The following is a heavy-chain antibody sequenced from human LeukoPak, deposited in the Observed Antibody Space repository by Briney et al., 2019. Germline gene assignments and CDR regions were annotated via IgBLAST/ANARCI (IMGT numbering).Heavy chain of an antibody. D-gene: IGHD2-15*01. V-gene: IGHV4-34*01. CDR3: ARDIVVVVAAYPEYYFDY. CDR2: INHSGST. Sequence: PSETLSLTCAVYGGSFSGYYWSWIRQPPGKGLEWIGEINHSGSTNYNPSLKSRVTMSVDTSKNQFSLKLSSVTAADTAVYYCARDIVVVVAAYPEYYFDYWGQGTLVTVSS. J-gene: IGHJ4*02. CDR1: GGSFSGYY.